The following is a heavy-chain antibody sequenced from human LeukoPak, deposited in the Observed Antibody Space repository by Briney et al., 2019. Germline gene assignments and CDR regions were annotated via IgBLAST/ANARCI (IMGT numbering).Heavy chain of an antibody. V-gene: IGHV1-8*01. CDR3: ARDPPEAVAGTVVGYYYGMDV. J-gene: IGHJ6*02. D-gene: IGHD6-19*01. CDR2: MNPDNGNT. Sequence: ASVKVSCKASGHTFTSYDINWVRQATGQGLEWMGWMNPDNGNTGYAQKFQGRVTMTRNTSISTAYMELSSLRSEDTAVYYCARDPPEAVAGTVVGYYYGMDVWGQGTTVTVSS. CDR1: GHTFTSYD.